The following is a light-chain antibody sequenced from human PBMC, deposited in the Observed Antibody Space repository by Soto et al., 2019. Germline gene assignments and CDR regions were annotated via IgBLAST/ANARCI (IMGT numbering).Light chain of an antibody. Sequence: DIQMTQSPSTLSASVGDRVTITCRASQSISRWLAWHQQKPGKAPRLLIYDASNLQRGVPSRFSGSGSGTEFTLTISSLQPEDFATYYCQQSYSTSWTFGQGTKVDIK. CDR2: DAS. CDR3: QQSYSTSWT. CDR1: QSISRW. V-gene: IGKV1-5*01. J-gene: IGKJ1*01.